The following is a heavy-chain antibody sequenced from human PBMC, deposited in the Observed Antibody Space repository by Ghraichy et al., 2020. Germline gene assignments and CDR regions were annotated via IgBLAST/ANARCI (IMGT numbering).Heavy chain of an antibody. Sequence: GSLRLTCAASGLPFSTCGMHWVRQAPGKGLEWVAVMSYGGSNEYYADSVKGRFTISRDNSKNTLDLQMNSLRVEDTAVYYCAKDTRYSSSWGGDAFDLWGQGTMVTVSS. CDR3: AKDTRYSSSWGGDAFDL. V-gene: IGHV3-30*18. CDR2: MSYGGSNE. D-gene: IGHD6-13*01. CDR1: GLPFSTCG. J-gene: IGHJ3*01.